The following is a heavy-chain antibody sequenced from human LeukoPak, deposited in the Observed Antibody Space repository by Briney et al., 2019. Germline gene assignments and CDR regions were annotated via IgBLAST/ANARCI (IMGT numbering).Heavy chain of an antibody. V-gene: IGHV4-59*01. CDR1: GGSISSYY. CDR2: IYYSGST. Sequence: PSETPSLTCTVSGGSISSYYWSWIRQPPGKGLEWIGYIYYSGSTNYNPSLKSRVTISVDTSKNQFSLKLSSVTAADTAVYYCARVYYDSSGYPDYYYYGMDVWGQGTTVTVSS. D-gene: IGHD3-22*01. J-gene: IGHJ6*02. CDR3: ARVYYDSSGYPDYYYYGMDV.